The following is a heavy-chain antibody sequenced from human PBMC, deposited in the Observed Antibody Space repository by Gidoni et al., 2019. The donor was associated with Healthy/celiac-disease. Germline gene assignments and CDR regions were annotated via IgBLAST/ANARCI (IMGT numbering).Heavy chain of an antibody. CDR1: GFTVSSNY. CDR3: ARASEYYYGGFDP. CDR2: IYSGGST. V-gene: IGHV3-53*02. J-gene: IGHJ5*02. D-gene: IGHD3-10*01. Sequence: EVQLVETGGGLIQPGGSLRLSCAASGFTVSSNYMSWVRQAPGKGLEWVSVIYSGGSTYYADSVKGRFTISRDNSKNTLYLQMNSLRAEDTAVYYCARASEYYYGGFDPWGQGTLVTVSS.